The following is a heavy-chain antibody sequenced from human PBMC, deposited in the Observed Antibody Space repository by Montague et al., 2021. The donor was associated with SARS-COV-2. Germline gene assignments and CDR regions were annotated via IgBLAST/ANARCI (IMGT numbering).Heavy chain of an antibody. J-gene: IGHJ4*02. V-gene: IGHV3-30-3*01. D-gene: IGHD1-26*01. Sequence: SLRLSCAASGFTFSSYAMHWVHQAPGKGLEWVAVISYDESNKYYADSVKGRFTISRDNSKNTLYLQMNSLRAEDTAVYYCAREEAWYSGAIDYWGQGTLVTVSS. CDR1: GFTFSSYA. CDR2: ISYDESNK. CDR3: AREEAWYSGAIDY.